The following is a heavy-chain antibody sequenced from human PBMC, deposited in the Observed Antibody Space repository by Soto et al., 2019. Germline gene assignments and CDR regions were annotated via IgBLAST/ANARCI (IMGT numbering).Heavy chain of an antibody. D-gene: IGHD5-18*01. V-gene: IGHV3-30*03. J-gene: IGHJ4*02. CDR2: ISYDGSNK. CDR3: ASVDTVMVTGIDY. CDR1: GFTFTSYG. Sequence: QVQLVEPGGGVVQPGRSLRLSCAASGFTFTSYGMHWVRQAPGKGLEWVAFISYDGSNKDYAAHVKGRFTISRDNSKNTVYLQMNSLRGEDTAVFYCASVDTVMVTGIDYWGQGTLVTVSS.